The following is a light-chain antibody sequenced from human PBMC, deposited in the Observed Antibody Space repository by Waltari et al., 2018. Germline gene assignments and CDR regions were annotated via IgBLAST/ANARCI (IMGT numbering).Light chain of an antibody. CDR2: WAS. CDR3: QQYYSRPLT. Sequence: AVSLGERATINCRSSQSVLYNSNNFDYLAWYQQKPGQPPKLLFYWASTRESGVPDRFSGSGSGTEFTLTINSLQAEDVAIYYCQQYYSRPLTFGGGTRVEIK. CDR1: QSVLYNSNNFDY. V-gene: IGKV4-1*01. J-gene: IGKJ4*01.